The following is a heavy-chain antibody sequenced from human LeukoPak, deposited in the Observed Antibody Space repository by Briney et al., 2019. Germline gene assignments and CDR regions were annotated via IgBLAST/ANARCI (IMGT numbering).Heavy chain of an antibody. J-gene: IGHJ4*02. CDR2: IHYSGST. V-gene: IGHV4-59*01. Sequence: SETLSLTCTVSGGSISSFYWGWLRQLPGKGLEWIGFIHYSGSTSYNPSLKSRVTISIDTSKNQFSLKLRSVTAADTAVYYCARENYLDYWGQGTVVTVSS. CDR1: GGSISSFY. CDR3: ARENYLDY.